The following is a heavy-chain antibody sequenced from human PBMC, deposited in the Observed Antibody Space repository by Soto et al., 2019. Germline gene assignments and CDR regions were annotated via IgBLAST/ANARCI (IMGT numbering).Heavy chain of an antibody. Sequence: HVQLVQSGAEVKKPGSSVRVSCKASGGTFSSNTLSWVRQAPGQGLEWMGRITPVLDMADYEQKFQDRLTITADKSTTTVYMELGSLRSEDTAIYYCARAISSGGRFSGMDVWGQGTTVTVSS. J-gene: IGHJ6*02. D-gene: IGHD3-16*01. CDR1: GGTFSSNT. CDR2: ITPVLDMA. V-gene: IGHV1-69*02. CDR3: ARAISSGGRFSGMDV.